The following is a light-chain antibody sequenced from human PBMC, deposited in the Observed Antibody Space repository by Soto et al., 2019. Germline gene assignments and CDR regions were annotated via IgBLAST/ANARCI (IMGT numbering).Light chain of an antibody. CDR1: QSVSSSY. Sequence: EIVVTQSPGTLSLSTGERATLSCRASQSVSSSYLAWYKHKPGQAPRLLIYVASSRATGIPDRLSGSGSGTDFTRTIRRLEPEDYAVYYCQQYGSSPYSCGHGTTRAIK. CDR2: VAS. J-gene: IGKJ2*03. V-gene: IGKV3-20*01. CDR3: QQYGSSPYS.